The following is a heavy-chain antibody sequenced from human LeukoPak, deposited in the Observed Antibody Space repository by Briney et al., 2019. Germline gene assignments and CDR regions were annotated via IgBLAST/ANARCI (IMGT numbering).Heavy chain of an antibody. CDR2: IYYSGST. V-gene: IGHV4-39*07. D-gene: IGHD4-17*01. J-gene: IGHJ6*03. Sequence: SETLSLTCTVSGGSISSSSYYWDWIRQPPGKGLEWIGSIYYSGSTYYNPSLKSRVTISVDTSKNQFSLKLSSVTAADTAVYYCARVNGDYVYYMDVWGKGTTVTVSS. CDR3: ARVNGDYVYYMDV. CDR1: GGSISSSSYY.